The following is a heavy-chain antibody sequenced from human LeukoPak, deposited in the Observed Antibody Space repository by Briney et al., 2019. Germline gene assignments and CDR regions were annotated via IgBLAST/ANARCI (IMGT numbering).Heavy chain of an antibody. J-gene: IGHJ4*02. CDR3: ARGGHTYSYFPKPWDY. Sequence: ASVKVSCKASGYTFTSYDINWVRQATGQGLEWMGIINPSDGTTNYAQKFQGRVTMTRDMSTTTVYVELSSLKSDDTAVYYCARGGHTYSYFPKPWDYWGQGTLVTVSS. D-gene: IGHD5-18*01. V-gene: IGHV1-46*01. CDR2: INPSDGTT. CDR1: GYTFTSYD.